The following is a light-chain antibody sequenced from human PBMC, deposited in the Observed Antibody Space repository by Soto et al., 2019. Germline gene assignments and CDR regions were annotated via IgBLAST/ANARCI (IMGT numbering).Light chain of an antibody. J-gene: IGKJ1*01. CDR3: QQRSNWPRT. V-gene: IGKV3-11*01. CDR1: QSVSSY. Sequence: ESVLTQSPATLSLSPGERATPSCRASQSVSSYLAWYQQKPGQAPRLLIYVASNRATGIPARFSGSGSGTDFTLTISSLEPEDFAVYYCQQRSNWPRTFGQGTKVDIK. CDR2: VAS.